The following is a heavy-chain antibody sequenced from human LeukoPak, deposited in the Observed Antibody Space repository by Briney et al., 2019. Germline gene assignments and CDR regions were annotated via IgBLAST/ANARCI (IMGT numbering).Heavy chain of an antibody. CDR2: IIPIFGTA. D-gene: IGHD4-17*01. J-gene: IGHJ6*03. V-gene: IGHV1-69*01. CDR1: GGTFSSYA. Sequence: SVKVSCKASGGTFSSYAISSVRQAPGQGLEWMGGIIPIFGTATYAQKFQGRVTITADESTSTAYMELSSLRSEDTAVYYCASREMGYGDPLEGAYYMDVWGKGTTVTVSS. CDR3: ASREMGYGDPLEGAYYMDV.